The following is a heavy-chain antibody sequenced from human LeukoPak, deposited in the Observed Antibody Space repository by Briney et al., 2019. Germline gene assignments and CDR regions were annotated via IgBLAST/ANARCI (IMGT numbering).Heavy chain of an antibody. J-gene: IGHJ5*02. Sequence: PSETLSLTCAVYGGSFSGYYWSWIRQPPGKGLERIGEINHSGSTNYNPSLKSRVTISVDTSKNQFSLKLSSVTAADTAVYYCARAANWYYDILTGYPASNWFDPWGQGTLVTVSS. CDR1: GGSFSGYY. V-gene: IGHV4-34*01. CDR3: ARAANWYYDILTGYPASNWFDP. D-gene: IGHD3-9*01. CDR2: INHSGST.